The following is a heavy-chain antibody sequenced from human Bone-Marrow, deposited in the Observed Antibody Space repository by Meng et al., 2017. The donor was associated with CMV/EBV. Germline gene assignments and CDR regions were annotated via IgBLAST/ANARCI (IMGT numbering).Heavy chain of an antibody. CDR3: ARTIPPAIFYYYYGLDV. CDR2: IYSGGST. J-gene: IGHJ6*02. CDR1: GFTVSSNY. Sequence: GGSLRLSCAASGFTVSSNYMSWVRQAPGKGLEWVSVIYSGGSTYYADSVKGRFSISRDNSKHTLYLQMNSLRAEDTAIYYCARTIPPAIFYYYYGLDVWGQGTTVTVSS. V-gene: IGHV3-53*01. D-gene: IGHD2-2*02.